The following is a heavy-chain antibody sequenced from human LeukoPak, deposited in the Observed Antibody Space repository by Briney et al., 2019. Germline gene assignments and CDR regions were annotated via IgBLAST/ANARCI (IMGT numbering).Heavy chain of an antibody. CDR2: INSRTDGGTT. D-gene: IGHD6-13*01. CDR1: GCTFSAAW. J-gene: IGHJ4*02. V-gene: IGHV3-15*01. CDR3: TTVGSSWGFDY. Sequence: GGSLRLSCVASGCTFSAAWMTWVRQAPGKGLECVGRINSRTDGGTTDSAPHVKGRFAISRDESQNTLYLQMNSRKIEDTGVYYCTTVGSSWGFDYWGQGTLVTVSS.